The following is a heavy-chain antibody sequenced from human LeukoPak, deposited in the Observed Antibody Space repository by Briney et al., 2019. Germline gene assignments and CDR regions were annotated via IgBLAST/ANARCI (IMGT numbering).Heavy chain of an antibody. CDR3: ARDRGYGSGSYCDY. J-gene: IGHJ4*02. CDR2: IKQDGSEK. D-gene: IGHD3-10*01. V-gene: IGHV3-7*01. CDR1: GFTFSSYW. Sequence: GGSLRLSCAASGFTFSSYWMSWVRQAPGKGLEWVANIKQDGSEKYYVDSVKGRFTISRDNAKNSLYLQMNSLRAEDTAVYYCARDRGYGSGSYCDYWGQGTLVTVSS.